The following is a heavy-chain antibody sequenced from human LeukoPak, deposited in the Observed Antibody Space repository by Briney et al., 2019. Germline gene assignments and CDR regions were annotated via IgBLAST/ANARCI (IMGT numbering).Heavy chain of an antibody. Sequence: GGSLRLSCAASGFTFSIYAMHWGRQAPGKGLEWVAVISYDGTNKYYADSVKGRFTISRDNSKNTLYLQMNSLRAEDTAVYYCARDLVGGWDDSSGYYYGYFDYWGQGILVTVSS. CDR3: ARDLVGGWDDSSGYYYGYFDY. J-gene: IGHJ4*02. CDR1: GFTFSIYA. V-gene: IGHV3-30-3*01. D-gene: IGHD3-22*01. CDR2: ISYDGTNK.